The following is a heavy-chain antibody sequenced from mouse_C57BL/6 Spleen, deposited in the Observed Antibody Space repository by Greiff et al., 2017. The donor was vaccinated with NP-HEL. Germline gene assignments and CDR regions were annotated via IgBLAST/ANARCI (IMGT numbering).Heavy chain of an antibody. Sequence: VQLKQSGPELVKPGASVKISCKASGYSFTDYNMNWVKQSNGKSLEWIGVINPNYGTTSYNQKFKGKATLTVDQSSSTAYMQLNSLTSEDSAVYYCAREEETGTSYYFDYWGQGTTLTVSS. D-gene: IGHD4-1*01. CDR2: INPNYGTT. CDR3: AREEETGTSYYFDY. V-gene: IGHV1-39*01. CDR1: GYSFTDYN. J-gene: IGHJ2*01.